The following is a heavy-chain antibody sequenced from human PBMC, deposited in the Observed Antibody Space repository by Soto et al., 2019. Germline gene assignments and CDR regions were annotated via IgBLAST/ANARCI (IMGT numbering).Heavy chain of an antibody. D-gene: IGHD3-3*01. J-gene: IGHJ6*02. Sequence: GASVKVSCKASGYTFSDNGISWVRQAPGQGLEWMGWISTYTGRTNYAQKFQGRVTLTTDTSTSTAYMNLRSLRPDDTAVYYCARDLKTYYDFWSGYRTRTTYGMDVWGQGTTVTVSS. V-gene: IGHV1-18*04. CDR1: GYTFSDNG. CDR2: ISTYTGRT. CDR3: ARDLKTYYDFWSGYRTRTTYGMDV.